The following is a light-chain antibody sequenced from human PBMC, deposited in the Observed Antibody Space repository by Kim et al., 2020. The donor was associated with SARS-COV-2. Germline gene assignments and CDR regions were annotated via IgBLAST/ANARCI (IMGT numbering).Light chain of an antibody. J-gene: IGLJ2*01. CDR2: RNN. CDR3: QVWDSNTVI. CDR1: NIGGKH. V-gene: IGLV3-9*01. Sequence: SVALGQTAKISRGGNNIGGKHVHWYQQRPGQAPVTVIYRNNNLPSGIPERFSGSNSGNAATLSISRVQVGDEAVYFCQVWDSNTVIFGGGTQLTVL.